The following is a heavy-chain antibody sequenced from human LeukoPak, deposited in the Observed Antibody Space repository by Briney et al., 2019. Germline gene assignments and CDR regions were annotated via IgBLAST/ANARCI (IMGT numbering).Heavy chain of an antibody. D-gene: IGHD3-9*01. Sequence: GESLKISCKGSGYSFTSYWIGWVRQMPGKGLEWMGIIYPGDSDTRYSPSFQGQVTISADKSISTAYLQWSSLKASDTAMYYCARQLYYDILTGYKDGFDYWGQGTLVTVSS. CDR1: GYSFTSYW. V-gene: IGHV5-51*01. J-gene: IGHJ4*02. CDR3: ARQLYYDILTGYKDGFDY. CDR2: IYPGDSDT.